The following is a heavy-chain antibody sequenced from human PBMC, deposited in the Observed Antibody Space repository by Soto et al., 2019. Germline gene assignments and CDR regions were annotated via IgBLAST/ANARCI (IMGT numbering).Heavy chain of an antibody. J-gene: IGHJ3*02. CDR1: GYTFNSYG. Sequence: QVQLVQSGGEVKKPGASVKVSCKASGYTFNSYGISCVRQATGQGLECMGWIRVKNGNTNYAQNFQGRFTMTTDTSTSTAYMELRSLRSDDTAVYYCARGTTVWDSWGQGTMVTV. D-gene: IGHD1-1*01. V-gene: IGHV1-18*01. CDR3: ARGTTVWDS. CDR2: IRVKNGNT.